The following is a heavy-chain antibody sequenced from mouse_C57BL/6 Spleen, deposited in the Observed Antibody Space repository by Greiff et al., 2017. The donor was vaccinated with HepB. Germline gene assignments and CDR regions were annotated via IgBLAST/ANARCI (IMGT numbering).Heavy chain of an antibody. D-gene: IGHD1-1*01. J-gene: IGHJ1*03. Sequence: EVKLMESGGGLVQPGGSLSLSCAASGFTFTDYYMSWVRQPPGKALEWLGFIRNKANGYTTEYSASVKGRFTISRDNSQSILYLQMNALRAEDSATYYCASFPPRRDYYGSGYWYFDVWGKGTTVTVSS. CDR2: IRNKANGYTT. CDR1: GFTFTDYY. CDR3: ASFPPRRDYYGSGYWYFDV. V-gene: IGHV7-3*01.